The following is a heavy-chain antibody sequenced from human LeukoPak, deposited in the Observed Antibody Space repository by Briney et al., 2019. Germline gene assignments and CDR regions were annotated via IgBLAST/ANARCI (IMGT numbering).Heavy chain of an antibody. CDR1: GGSISSYY. D-gene: IGHD3-10*01. J-gene: IGHJ4*02. CDR3: ARGGFREFDS. V-gene: IGHV4-59*01. Sequence: SETLSLTCTVSGGSISSYYWSWIRQPPGKGLEWIGYIYYSGSTNYNPSLKSRVTISVDTSKNQFSLKLSSVTAADTAAYYCARGGFREFDSWGQGTLVIVSS. CDR2: IYYSGST.